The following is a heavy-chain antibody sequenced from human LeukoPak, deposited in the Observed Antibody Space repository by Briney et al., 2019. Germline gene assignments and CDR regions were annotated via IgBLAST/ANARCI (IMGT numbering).Heavy chain of an antibody. CDR3: AKWGDYDVLTGYYVSDY. J-gene: IGHJ4*02. CDR2: ITGGGGNT. CDR1: GFTFSNYA. V-gene: IGHV3-23*01. D-gene: IGHD3-9*01. Sequence: GASLSLSCAASGFTFSNYAMSWVRQAPGKGLEWVSAITGGGGNTYYADSVKGRFTISRDNSKNTVFLQMNSLRAEDTAVYYCAKWGDYDVLTGYYVSDYWGQGTLVTVSS.